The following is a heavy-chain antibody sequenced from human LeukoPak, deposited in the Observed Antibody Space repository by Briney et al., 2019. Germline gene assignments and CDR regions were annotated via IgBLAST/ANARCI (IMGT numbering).Heavy chain of an antibody. CDR2: INHSGST. CDR3: ARGLDGYNYNY. J-gene: IGHJ4*02. CDR1: GGSFSGYY. Sequence: SETLSLTCAVYGGSFSGYYWSWIRQSPGKGQEWIGEINHSGSTHYNPSLKSRVTLSVDTSKNQFSLRLSSVTAADTAVYYCARGLDGYNYNYWGQGTLVTVSS. V-gene: IGHV4-34*01. D-gene: IGHD5-24*01.